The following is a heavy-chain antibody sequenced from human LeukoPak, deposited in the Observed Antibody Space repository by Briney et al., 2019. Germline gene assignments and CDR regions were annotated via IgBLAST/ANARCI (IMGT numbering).Heavy chain of an antibody. V-gene: IGHV4-34*01. J-gene: IGHJ4*02. CDR2: INHSGST. CDR3: ARVEGAQWGAIDY. Sequence: KPSETLSLTCAVYGGSFSGYYWSWIRQPPGKGLEWIGEINHSGSTNYNPSLKSRVTISVDTSKNQFSLKLSSVTAADTAVYYCARVEGAQWGAIDYWGQGALVTVSS. D-gene: IGHD3-16*01. CDR1: GGSFSGYY.